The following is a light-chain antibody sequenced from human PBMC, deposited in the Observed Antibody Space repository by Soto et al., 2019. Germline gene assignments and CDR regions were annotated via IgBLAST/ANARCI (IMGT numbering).Light chain of an antibody. V-gene: IGLV2-8*01. Sequence: QSALTQPPSASGSPGQSVTISCTGSGGDLGFYNYVSWYQQHPGKVPKLLSYEVTKRPSGVPDRFSGSKSGNTASLTVSGLQAEDEADYYCSSYAGTNNHHVFGTGTKATVL. CDR2: EVT. CDR3: SSYAGTNNHHV. CDR1: GGDLGFYNY. J-gene: IGLJ1*01.